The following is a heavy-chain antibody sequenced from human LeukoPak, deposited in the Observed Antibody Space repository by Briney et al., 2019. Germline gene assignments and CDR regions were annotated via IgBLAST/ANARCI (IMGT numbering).Heavy chain of an antibody. CDR3: AANLGSAGILFDY. Sequence: ASVKVSCKASGYTFTSYGISWVRQAPGQGLEWMGWISAYNGNTNYAQKLQERVTITRDMSTSTAYMELSSLRSEDTAVYYCAANLGSAGILFDYWGQGTLVTVSS. CDR1: GYTFTSYG. D-gene: IGHD1-1*01. CDR2: ISAYNGNT. V-gene: IGHV1-18*01. J-gene: IGHJ4*02.